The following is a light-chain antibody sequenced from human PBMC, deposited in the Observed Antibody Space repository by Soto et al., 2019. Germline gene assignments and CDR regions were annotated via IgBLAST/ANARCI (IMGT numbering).Light chain of an antibody. CDR1: RSLVYIYGYTY. CDR2: KVS. V-gene: IGKV2-30*01. Sequence: DVVMTQSPLSVHVTXGQPASICCRSRRSLVYIYGYTYLTWFQQRPGXSPRRXXYKVSNRDYGGPDRFSGSGSGTDFTPQISRVEAEDVGVYYGMQGTHWSITFGQGTRLEIK. CDR3: MQGTHWSIT. J-gene: IGKJ5*01.